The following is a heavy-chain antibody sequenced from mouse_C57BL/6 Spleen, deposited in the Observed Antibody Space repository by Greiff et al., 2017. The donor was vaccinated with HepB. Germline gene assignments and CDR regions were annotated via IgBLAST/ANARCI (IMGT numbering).Heavy chain of an antibody. CDR2: IYPGSGST. V-gene: IGHV1-55*01. CDR3: ARDITTVVAPPY. D-gene: IGHD1-1*01. J-gene: IGHJ2*01. Sequence: QVQLQQPGAELVKPGASVKMSCKASGYTFTSYWITWVKQRPGQGLEWIGDIYPGSGSTNYNEKFKSKATLTVDTSSSTAYMQLSSLTSEDSAVYYCARDITTVVAPPYWGQGTTLTVSS. CDR1: GYTFTSYW.